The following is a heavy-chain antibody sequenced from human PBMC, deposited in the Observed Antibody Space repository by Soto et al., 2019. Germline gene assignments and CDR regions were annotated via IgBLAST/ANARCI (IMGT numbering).Heavy chain of an antibody. D-gene: IGHD3-9*01. Sequence: ETLSLTCTVSGGSISSYDWSWIRQPPGKGLELIGYIYYSGSTNYNPSLKSRVTISVDTSKNQFSLKLSSVTAADTAVYYCARGRLDTLTGYYQPQVYYFDYWGQGTLVTVSS. CDR3: ARGRLDTLTGYYQPQVYYFDY. J-gene: IGHJ4*02. CDR1: GGSISSYD. CDR2: IYYSGST. V-gene: IGHV4-59*01.